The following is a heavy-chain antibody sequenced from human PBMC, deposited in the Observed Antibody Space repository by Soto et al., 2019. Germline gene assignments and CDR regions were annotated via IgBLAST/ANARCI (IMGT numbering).Heavy chain of an antibody. J-gene: IGHJ4*02. Sequence: GSRRLSGTAGGCTFGDYAINWFRQAPGWVPECVGFSRSKTYGWTTEYAASWKGRFTSSRDDSRSIAYLQMNSLKTEYAALYYCAREANHYDCSGYYLLKYFDYWRQRTLVTVSS. D-gene: IGHD3-22*01. CDR1: GCTFGDYA. V-gene: IGHV3-49*03. CDR2: SRSKTYGWTT. CDR3: AREANHYDCSGYYLLKYFDY.